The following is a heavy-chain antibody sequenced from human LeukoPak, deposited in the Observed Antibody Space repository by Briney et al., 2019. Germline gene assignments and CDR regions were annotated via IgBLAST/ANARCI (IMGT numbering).Heavy chain of an antibody. V-gene: IGHV3-23*01. CDR2: ISGSGGST. CDR3: TTDRIQLWLLSGVDY. D-gene: IGHD5-18*01. Sequence: PGGTLRLSCAASGFTFSSYGMSWVRQAPGKGLEWVSAISGSGGSTYYADSVKGRFTISRDSSKNTLYLQMNSLKTEDTAVYYCTTDRIQLWLLSGVDYWGQGTLVTVSS. CDR1: GFTFSSYG. J-gene: IGHJ4*02.